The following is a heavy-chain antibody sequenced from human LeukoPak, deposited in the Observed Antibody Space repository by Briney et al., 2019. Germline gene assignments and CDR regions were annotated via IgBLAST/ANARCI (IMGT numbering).Heavy chain of an antibody. V-gene: IGHV4-34*01. D-gene: IGHD3-9*01. CDR3: ARGSYYDILTGYYTAFDYYYYMDV. J-gene: IGHJ6*03. CDR1: GGSFSGYY. Sequence: SETLSLTCAVYGGSFSGYYWSWIRQPPGKGLEWIGEVTDSGSGSYNPALRSRVTISVDRSKNQFSLRLNSVTAADTAVYYCARGSYYDILTGYYTAFDYYYYMDVWGKGTTVTISS. CDR2: VTDSGSG.